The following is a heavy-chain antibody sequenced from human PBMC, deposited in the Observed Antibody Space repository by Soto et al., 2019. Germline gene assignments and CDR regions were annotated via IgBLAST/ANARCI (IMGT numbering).Heavy chain of an antibody. V-gene: IGHV4-59*08. J-gene: IGHJ4*02. CDR2: IYYRGNT. Sequence: SETLSLTCTVSGGSIGTYYWSWIRQPPGKGLEWIGYIYYRGNTDYNPSLKSRVTISLDTPKNQFSLKLSSVTAADTAVYYCARSDGRYWGQGTLVTSPQ. CDR1: GGSIGTYY. CDR3: ARSDGRY.